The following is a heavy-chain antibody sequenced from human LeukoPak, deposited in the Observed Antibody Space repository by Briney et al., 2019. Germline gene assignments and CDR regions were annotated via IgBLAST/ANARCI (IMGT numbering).Heavy chain of an antibody. CDR1: GGSISSGSYY. Sequence: SETLSLTCTVSGGSISSGSYYWSWIRQPAGKGLEWIGRIYTSGSTNYNPSLKSRVTMSVDTSKNQFSLKLSSVTAADTAVYYCARDPSGSGFDPWGQGTLVTVSS. CDR2: IYTSGST. V-gene: IGHV4-61*02. D-gene: IGHD1-26*01. CDR3: ARDPSGSGFDP. J-gene: IGHJ5*02.